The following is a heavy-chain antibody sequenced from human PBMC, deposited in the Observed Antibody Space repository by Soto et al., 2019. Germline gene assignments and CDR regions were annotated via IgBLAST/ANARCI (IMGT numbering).Heavy chain of an antibody. CDR2: ISGSGGST. CDR1: GFTFNSYA. CDR3: ARVMLASRVLGYCSSTSCYTRDYYGMDV. J-gene: IGHJ6*01. Sequence: EVQLLESGGGLVQPGGSLRLSCAASGFTFNSYAMSWVRQAPGKGLEWVSVISGSGGSTYYADSVKGRFTISRDNSKNTLYLQMNSLRAEDTAVYYCARVMLASRVLGYCSSTSCYTRDYYGMDVW. V-gene: IGHV3-23*01. D-gene: IGHD2-2*02.